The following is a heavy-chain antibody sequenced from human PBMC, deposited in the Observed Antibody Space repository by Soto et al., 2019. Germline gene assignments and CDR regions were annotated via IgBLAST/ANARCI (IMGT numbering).Heavy chain of an antibody. D-gene: IGHD5-18*01. J-gene: IGHJ4*02. CDR3: AREGYSYTRSLDY. Sequence: PSETLSLTCAVYGGSFSGYYWIWIRQPPGKGLEWIGEINHSGSTNYNPSLKSRVTISVDTSKNQFSLKLSSVTAADTAVYYCAREGYSYTRSLDYWGQGTLVTVSS. CDR2: INHSGST. V-gene: IGHV4-34*01. CDR1: GGSFSGYY.